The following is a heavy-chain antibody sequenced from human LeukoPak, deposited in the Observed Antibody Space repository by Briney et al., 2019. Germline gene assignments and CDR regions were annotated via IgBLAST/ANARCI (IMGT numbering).Heavy chain of an antibody. CDR1: GASISSSTDY. CDR3: ARRSGTHYADH. Sequence: SETLSLTCTVSGASISSSTDYWGWIRQPPGKGLEWIGSIYYDGTTYYNPSLESRVSTSLDTSKNQFSLRLSYVTAADTAIYYCARRSGTHYADHWGQGILVSVSS. CDR2: IYYDGTT. V-gene: IGHV4-39*01. J-gene: IGHJ5*02. D-gene: IGHD1-26*01.